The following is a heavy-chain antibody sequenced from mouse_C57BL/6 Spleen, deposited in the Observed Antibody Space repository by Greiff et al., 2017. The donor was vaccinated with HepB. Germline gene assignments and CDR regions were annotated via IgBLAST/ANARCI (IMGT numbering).Heavy chain of an antibody. CDR3: ARRGYGSSYGYFDV. V-gene: IGHV3-6*01. CDR1: GYSITSGYY. CDR2: ISYDGSN. J-gene: IGHJ1*03. Sequence: EVQLVESGPGLVKPSQSLSLTCSVTGYSITSGYYWNWIRQFPGNKLEWMGYISYDGSNNYNPSLKNRISITRDTSKNQFFLKLNSVTTEDTATYYCARRGYGSSYGYFDVWGTGTTVTVSS. D-gene: IGHD1-1*01.